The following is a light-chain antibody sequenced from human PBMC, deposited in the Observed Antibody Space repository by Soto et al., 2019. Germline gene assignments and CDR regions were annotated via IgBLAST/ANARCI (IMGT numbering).Light chain of an antibody. V-gene: IGLV2-14*03. CDR1: SSDVGDFNY. CDR2: DVT. CDR3: SSYSSSTTHVV. J-gene: IGLJ2*01. Sequence: QSALTQPASVSGSPGRSVTISCTGTSSDVGDFNYVSWYQHLPGRAPKLIIYDVTNRPSGISYRFSASKSGSTASLTISGLQAEDEADYYCSSYSSSTTHVVFGGRTKLTVL.